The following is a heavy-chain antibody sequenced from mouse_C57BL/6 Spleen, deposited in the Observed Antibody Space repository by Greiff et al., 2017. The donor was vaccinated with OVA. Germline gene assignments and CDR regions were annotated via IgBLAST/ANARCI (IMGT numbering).Heavy chain of an antibody. Sequence: EVQVVESGGGLVKPGGSLKLSCAASGFTFSSYAMSWVRQTPEKRLEWVATISDGGSYTYYPDNVKGRFTISRDNAKNNLYMQMSHLKSEDTAMYYCARDRCTTVVRGMDYWGQGTSVTVSS. V-gene: IGHV5-4*01. CDR2: ISDGGSYT. J-gene: IGHJ4*01. CDR1: GFTFSSYA. CDR3: ARDRCTTVVRGMDY. D-gene: IGHD1-1*01.